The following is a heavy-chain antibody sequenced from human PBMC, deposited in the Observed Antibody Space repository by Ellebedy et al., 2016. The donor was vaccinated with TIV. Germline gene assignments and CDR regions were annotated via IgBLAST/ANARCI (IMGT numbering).Heavy chain of an antibody. CDR3: TRGGGSYSDY. D-gene: IGHD1-26*01. Sequence: SETLSLTCTVSGGSISSYYWNWIRQSPRKGLEWIGSIYYSGSTYYNPSLKSRITISVDTSKNQFSLKLSSVTAADTAMYYCTRGGGSYSDYWGQGTLVTVSS. J-gene: IGHJ4*02. CDR1: GGSISSYY. V-gene: IGHV4-39*07. CDR2: IYYSGST.